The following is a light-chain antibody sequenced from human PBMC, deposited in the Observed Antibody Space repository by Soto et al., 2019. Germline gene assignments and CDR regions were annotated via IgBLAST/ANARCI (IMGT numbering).Light chain of an antibody. CDR1: SSDVGGYNY. V-gene: IGLV2-14*01. CDR2: DVS. J-gene: IGLJ2*01. CDR3: NSYTGTTSLLL. Sequence: QSALTQPASVSGSPGQSITISCTGTSSDVGGYNYVSWYQQHPGKAPKLMIYDVSNRPSGVSNRFSGSKSGNTASLTISGLQAEDEADYYCNSYTGTTSLLLFGGGTKLPVL.